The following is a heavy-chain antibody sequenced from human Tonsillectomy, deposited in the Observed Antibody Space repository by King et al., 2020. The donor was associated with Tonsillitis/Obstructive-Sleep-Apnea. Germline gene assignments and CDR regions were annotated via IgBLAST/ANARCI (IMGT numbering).Heavy chain of an antibody. CDR3: ASTISASYYYFYMDV. Sequence: VTLKESGPVLVKPTETLTLTCTVSGFSLTNAKMGVSWIRQPPGKALEWLAHIFSNDEESYSTSLKSRLTISKDTSKSQVVLTMTNLDPVDTATYYCASTISASYYYFYMDVWGKGTTVTVSS. D-gene: IGHD2-2*01. CDR2: IFSNDEE. J-gene: IGHJ6*03. CDR1: GFSLTNAKMG. V-gene: IGHV2-26*01.